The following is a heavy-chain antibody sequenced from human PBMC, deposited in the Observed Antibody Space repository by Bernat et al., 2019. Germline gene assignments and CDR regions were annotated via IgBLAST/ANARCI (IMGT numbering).Heavy chain of an antibody. CDR1: GGSFSGYY. CDR2: INHSGST. CDR3: ARGRDHYYDSLTGQAMEFDD. J-gene: IGHJ4*02. D-gene: IGHD3-9*01. Sequence: QVQLQQWGAGLLKPSETLSLTCAVYGGSFSGYYWSWIRQPPGKGLEWIGEINHSGSTNYNPSLKSRVTISVDTSKNQFSLKLSSVTAADTAVYYCARGRDHYYDSLTGQAMEFDDWGQGTLVTVSS. V-gene: IGHV4-34*01.